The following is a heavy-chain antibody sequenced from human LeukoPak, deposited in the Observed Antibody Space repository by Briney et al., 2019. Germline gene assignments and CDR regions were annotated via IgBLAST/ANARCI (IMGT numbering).Heavy chain of an antibody. CDR1: GFTFSSYA. J-gene: IGHJ4*02. D-gene: IGHD3-10*01. CDR3: AKDRGSGRTHDY. V-gene: IGHV3-30-3*01. Sequence: GRSLRLSCAASGFTFSSYAMHWVRQAPGKGLEWVAVISYDGSNKYYADSVKGRFTISRDNSKNTLYLQMNSLRAEDTAVYYCAKDRGSGRTHDYWGQGTLVTVSS. CDR2: ISYDGSNK.